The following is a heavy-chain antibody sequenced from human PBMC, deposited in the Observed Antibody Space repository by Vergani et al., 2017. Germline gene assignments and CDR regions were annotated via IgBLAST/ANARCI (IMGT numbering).Heavy chain of an antibody. CDR1: GFSFSSYS. J-gene: IGHJ4*02. CDR2: ISGSSSYV. CDR3: ARGLWDCTHIRCSPPSY. V-gene: IGHV3-21*02. D-gene: IGHD2-8*01. Sequence: EVQLVESGGGLVKPGGSLRLSCAASGFSFSSYSMNWVRQAPGKGLEWFASISGSSSYVFYRDSVEGRFTITRDNAKKSVYLQMNSLRAEDTAMYFCARGLWDCTHIRCSPPSYWGQGTQVTVSS.